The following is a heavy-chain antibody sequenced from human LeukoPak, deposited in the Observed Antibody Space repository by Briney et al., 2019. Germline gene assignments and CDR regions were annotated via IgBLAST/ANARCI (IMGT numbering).Heavy chain of an antibody. Sequence: GGSLRLSCAASGFAFSSYAMSWVRQAPGKGLEWVSAISGSGDITYYAESVKGRFTITRDNAKNTLFLQMSSLRAEDTAVYYCAKPLYFDNSGYYDWFFDYWGQGTLVTVSS. CDR1: GFAFSSYA. J-gene: IGHJ4*02. V-gene: IGHV3-23*01. CDR2: ISGSGDIT. CDR3: AKPLYFDNSGYYDWFFDY. D-gene: IGHD3-22*01.